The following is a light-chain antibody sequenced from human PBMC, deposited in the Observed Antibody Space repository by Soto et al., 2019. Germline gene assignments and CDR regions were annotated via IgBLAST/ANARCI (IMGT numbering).Light chain of an antibody. Sequence: QSALTQPASVSGSPGQSITISCTGTSSDVGSYNYVSWYQQHPGKAPKLMIYEVSKRPSGVPDRFSGSKSGNTASLTVSGLQAEDEADYYCSSYAGSNNPVVFGGGTKVTVL. CDR1: SSDVGSYNY. CDR3: SSYAGSNNPVV. J-gene: IGLJ2*01. V-gene: IGLV2-8*01. CDR2: EVS.